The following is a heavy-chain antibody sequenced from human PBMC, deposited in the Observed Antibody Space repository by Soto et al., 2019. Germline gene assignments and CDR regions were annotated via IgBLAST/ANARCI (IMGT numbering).Heavy chain of an antibody. CDR1: GFTFSSYA. J-gene: IGHJ6*03. CDR3: AKSKKPRGYDYIWGSYRHPYMDV. Sequence: GGSLRLSCAASGFTFSSYAMSWVRQAPGKGLEWVSAISGSGGSTYYADSVKGRFTISRDNSKNTLYLQRNSLRAEDTAVYYCAKSKKPRGYDYIWGSYRHPYMDVWGKGTTVTVSS. CDR2: ISGSGGST. D-gene: IGHD3-16*02. V-gene: IGHV3-23*01.